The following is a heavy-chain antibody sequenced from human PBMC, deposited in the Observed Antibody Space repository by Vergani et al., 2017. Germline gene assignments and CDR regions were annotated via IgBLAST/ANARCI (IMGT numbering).Heavy chain of an antibody. V-gene: IGHV5-51*01. CDR3: ARHHYYGSVSPGWFDP. Sequence: EVQLVQSGAEVKKPGESLKISCKGSGYSFTSYWIGWVRQMPGKGLEWMGIIYPGDSDTRYSRSFQGQVTISADKSISTAYLQWSSLKASDTAMYYCARHHYYGSVSPGWFDPWGQGTLVTVSS. D-gene: IGHD3-10*01. CDR1: GYSFTSYW. J-gene: IGHJ5*02. CDR2: IYPGDSDT.